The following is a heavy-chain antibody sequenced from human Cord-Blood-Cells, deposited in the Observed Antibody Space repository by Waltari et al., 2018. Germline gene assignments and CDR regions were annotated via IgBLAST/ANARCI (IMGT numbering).Heavy chain of an antibody. CDR1: GYTFTGYY. Sequence: QVQLVQSGAEVKKPGASVKVSCKASGYTFTGYYMHWVRQAPGQGREWMGWIKPNSGGTNYAQKVQGRVTMTRDTSISTAYMELSRLRSDDTAVYYCAREGRTAYYYFDYWGQGTLVTVSS. CDR3: AREGRTAYYYFDY. D-gene: IGHD1-26*01. V-gene: IGHV1-2*02. CDR2: IKPNSGGT. J-gene: IGHJ4*02.